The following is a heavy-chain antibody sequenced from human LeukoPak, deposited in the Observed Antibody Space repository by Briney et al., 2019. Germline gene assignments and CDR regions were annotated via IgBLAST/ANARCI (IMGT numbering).Heavy chain of an antibody. D-gene: IGHD3-16*01. J-gene: IGHJ4*02. V-gene: IGHV3-64D*06. CDR3: ARDSLYGAFYFDY. CDR2: ISGDGGST. Sequence: GGSLRLSCSASGFTLRTYAMNWVRQAPGKGLEYISAISGDGGSTYYADTVKGRFTISRDNSKNTLYLQMRSLRVEDTAVYYCARDSLYGAFYFDYWGQGTLVTVSS. CDR1: GFTLRTYA.